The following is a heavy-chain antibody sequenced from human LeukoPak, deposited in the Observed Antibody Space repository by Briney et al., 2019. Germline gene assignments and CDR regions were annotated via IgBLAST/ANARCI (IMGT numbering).Heavy chain of an antibody. CDR1: GGSISSYY. CDR2: IYYSGST. CDR3: ARGLWFGEFFDY. D-gene: IGHD3-10*01. V-gene: IGHV4-59*08. Sequence: SETLSLTCTVSGGSISSYYWSWIRQPPGKGLEWSGYIYYSGSTNYNPSLKSRVTISVDTSKNQFSLKLSSVSAADTAVYYCARGLWFGEFFDYWGQGTLVTVSS. J-gene: IGHJ4*02.